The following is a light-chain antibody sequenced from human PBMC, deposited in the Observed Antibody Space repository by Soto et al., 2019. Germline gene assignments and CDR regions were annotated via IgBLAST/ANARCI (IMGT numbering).Light chain of an antibody. V-gene: IGKV3-20*01. CDR3: HQYGTSPTT. J-gene: IGKJ5*01. CDR1: QYINNY. Sequence: EIVLTHSPGTLSLSPGDRATLSCRASQYINNYLDWYQQKPGQPPRLLIYGASTRAPGIPDRLSASGSGTDLTLTISRLEPEDFVVYLCHQYGTSPTTVGHRPRLQIK. CDR2: GAS.